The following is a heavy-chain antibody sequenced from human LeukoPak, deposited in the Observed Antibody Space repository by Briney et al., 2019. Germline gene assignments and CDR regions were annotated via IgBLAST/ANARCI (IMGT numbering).Heavy chain of an antibody. V-gene: IGHV4-59*01. CDR1: GGSISIYY. CDR3: ARTLGGFTFNFDY. J-gene: IGHJ4*02. CDR2: IDNSGST. Sequence: PSETLSLTCAVSGGSISIYYWSWIRQPPGKGLEWIGYIDNSGSTNYNPSLKSRVTISVDTSKNHFSLKLRSVTAADTAVYYCARTLGGFTFNFDYWGQGTLVTVSS. D-gene: IGHD3-16*01.